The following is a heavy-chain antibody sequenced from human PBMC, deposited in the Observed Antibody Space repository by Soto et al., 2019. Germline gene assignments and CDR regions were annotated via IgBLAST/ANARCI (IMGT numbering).Heavy chain of an antibody. D-gene: IGHD3-16*01. CDR1: GFTFDDYA. CDR2: INWNGVTI. CDR3: TKDQTYGWGTQGFDS. Sequence: EVQLVESGGGLVQPGRSLRLSCAASGFTFDDYAMHWVRQTPGKGLEWVSSINWNGVTIAYADSVEGRFTISRDNAKNFLYLQMNSLRAEDTALYYCTKDQTYGWGTQGFDSWGQGTLVTVSS. V-gene: IGHV3-9*01. J-gene: IGHJ4*02.